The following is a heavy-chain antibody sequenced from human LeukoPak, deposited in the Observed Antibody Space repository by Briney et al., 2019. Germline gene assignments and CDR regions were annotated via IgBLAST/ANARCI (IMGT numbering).Heavy chain of an antibody. CDR1: GYCFTSSL. CDR3: ARHGPAVAGTEYDY. V-gene: IGHV5-10-1*01. CDR2: IDPSDSYT. Sequence: GEALRISCKCSGYCFTSSLISWVRQIPGKGLEWMGRIDPSDSYTNYSPSFQGHVTISADKSISTAYLQWSSLKATHTAMYYCARHGPAVAGTEYDYWGQGTLVTVSS. J-gene: IGHJ4*02. D-gene: IGHD6-19*01.